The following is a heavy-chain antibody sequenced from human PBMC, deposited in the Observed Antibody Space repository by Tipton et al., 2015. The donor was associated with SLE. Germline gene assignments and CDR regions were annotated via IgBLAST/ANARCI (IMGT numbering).Heavy chain of an antibody. J-gene: IGHJ4*02. Sequence: TLSLTCAVYGGSFSGYYWSWIRQPPGKGLEWIGELNHSGSTNYNPSLKSRVTISVDTSKNQFSLKLSSVTAADTAVYYCASLITIFGVVWDYWGQGTLVTVSS. CDR1: GGSFSGYY. CDR2: LNHSGST. V-gene: IGHV4-34*01. CDR3: ASLITIFGVVWDY. D-gene: IGHD3-3*01.